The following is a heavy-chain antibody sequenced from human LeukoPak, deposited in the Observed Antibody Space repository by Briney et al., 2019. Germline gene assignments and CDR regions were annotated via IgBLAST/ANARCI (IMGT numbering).Heavy chain of an antibody. CDR1: GGSFSGYY. CDR3: ARPYCSSTSCLGGFDP. J-gene: IGHJ5*02. D-gene: IGHD2-2*01. Sequence: SETLSLTCAVYGGSFSGYYWSWIRQPPGKGLEWIGEINHSGSTNYNPSLKSRVTISVDTSKNQFSPKLSSMTAADTAVYFCARPYCSSTSCLGGFDPWGQGTLATVSS. V-gene: IGHV4-34*01. CDR2: INHSGST.